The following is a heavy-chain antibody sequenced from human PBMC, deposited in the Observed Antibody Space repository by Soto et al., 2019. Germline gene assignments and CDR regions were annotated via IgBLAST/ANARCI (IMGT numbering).Heavy chain of an antibody. CDR2: IYYSGST. V-gene: IGHV4-61*05. CDR3: ARHTLSAYYDFWSGYYTGFGYFDY. Sequence: SETLSLTCTVSGGSISSSSYYWGWTRQPPGKGLEWIGDIYYSGSTNYNPSLKSRVTISVDTSKNQFSLKLSSVTAADTAVYYCARHTLSAYYDFWSGYYTGFGYFDYWGQGTLVTVSS. CDR1: GGSISSSSYY. D-gene: IGHD3-3*01. J-gene: IGHJ4*02.